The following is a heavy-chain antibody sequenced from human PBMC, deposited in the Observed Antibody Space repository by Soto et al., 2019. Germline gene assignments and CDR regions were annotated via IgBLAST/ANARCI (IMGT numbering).Heavy chain of an antibody. V-gene: IGHV4-59*08. CDR1: GGSISSYY. CDR3: ARQDEDGYNYFDY. CDR2: IYYSGST. Sequence: SETLSLTCTVSGGSISSYYWSWIRQPPGKGLEWIGYIYYSGSTNYNPSLKSRVTISVDTSKNQFSLKLSSVTAADTAVYYCARQDEDGYNYFDYWGQGTLVTVSS. D-gene: IGHD5-12*01. J-gene: IGHJ4*02.